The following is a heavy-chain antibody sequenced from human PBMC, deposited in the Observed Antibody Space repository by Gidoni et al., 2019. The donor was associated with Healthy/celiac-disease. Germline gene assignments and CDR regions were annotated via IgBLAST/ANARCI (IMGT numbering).Heavy chain of an antibody. CDR2: LNLSVST. V-gene: IGHV4-34*01. Sequence: QVQLQQWGAGLLKPSETLSLTCAVYAGSFRGHYWRWILQPPGQGLAWMGELNLSVSTNYTPSPKRRVTISVDTSKNQSSLKLRSVTAADPAVYYCARGITREYRLQTYYYYGMDVWGQGTTVTVSS. CDR3: ARGITREYRLQTYYYYGMDV. D-gene: IGHD3-10*01. CDR1: AGSFRGHY. J-gene: IGHJ6*02.